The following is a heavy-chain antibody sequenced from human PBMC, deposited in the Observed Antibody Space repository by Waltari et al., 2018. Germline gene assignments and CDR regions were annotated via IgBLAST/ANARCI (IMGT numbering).Heavy chain of an antibody. D-gene: IGHD3-10*01. CDR1: GGSFSGYF. CDR3: ARVGDYHGSGRFGLDV. V-gene: IGHV4-34*01. Sequence: QVQLQQWGAGLLKPSETLSLPCAVYGGSFSGYFWSWVRQSPGKGLEWIGKNKRDGSNKFNPSLKSRVAMSVDTIKSQISLRLTSVTAADAAVYYCARVGDYHGSGRFGLDVWGQGTRVTVSS. CDR2: NKRDGSN. J-gene: IGHJ6*02.